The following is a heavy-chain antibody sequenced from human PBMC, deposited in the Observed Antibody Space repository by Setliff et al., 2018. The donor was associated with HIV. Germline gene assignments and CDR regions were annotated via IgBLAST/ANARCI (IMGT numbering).Heavy chain of an antibody. CDR3: SRSARVGYYDSSGYS. J-gene: IGHJ4*02. CDR1: GGSISSGSYY. V-gene: IGHV4-61*02. D-gene: IGHD3-22*01. CDR2: IYTSGRT. Sequence: NPSETLSLTCTVSGGSISSGSYYWSWIRQPAGKGLEWIGRIYTSGRTNDNPSLKSRVTISVDTSKNQFSLKLSAVTAADTAVYYCSRSARVGYYDSSGYSWGQGTLVTVS.